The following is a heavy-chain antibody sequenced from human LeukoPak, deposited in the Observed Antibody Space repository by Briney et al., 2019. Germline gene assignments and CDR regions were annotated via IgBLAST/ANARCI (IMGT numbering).Heavy chain of an antibody. J-gene: IGHJ6*03. CDR1: GGTFSSYA. V-gene: IGHV1-69*01. Sequence: SVKVSCKASGGTFSSYAISWVRQAPGQGLEWMGGIIPIFGTANYAQKFQGRVTITADESTSTACMELSSLRSEDTAVYYCARAVTPPQYYYYYMDVWGKGTTVTVSS. D-gene: IGHD4-11*01. CDR2: IIPIFGTA. CDR3: ARAVTPPQYYYYYMDV.